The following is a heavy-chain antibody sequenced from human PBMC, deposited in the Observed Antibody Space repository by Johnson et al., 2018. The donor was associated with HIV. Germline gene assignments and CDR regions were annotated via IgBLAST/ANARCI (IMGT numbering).Heavy chain of an antibody. CDR2: INSDGSST. CDR1: GFTFSSYW. D-gene: IGHD3-10*01. J-gene: IGHJ3*02. Sequence: EVQLVESGGGVVQPGRSLRLSCATSGFTFSSYWMHWVRQAPGKGLVWVSRINSDGSSTSYADSVKGRFTISRDNAKNTLYLQMNSLRAGDTAVYFCAREGKDARDIWGQGTMVTVSS. V-gene: IGHV3-74*01. CDR3: AREGKDARDI.